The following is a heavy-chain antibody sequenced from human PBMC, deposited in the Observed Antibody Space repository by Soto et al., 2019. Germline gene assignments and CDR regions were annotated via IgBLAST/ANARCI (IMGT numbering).Heavy chain of an antibody. CDR3: ARYCITTRCYRFDP. CDR1: GGSISSGDYY. CDR2: IYFGGRT. Sequence: QVQLQESGPGLVKPSETLSLTCTVSGGSISSGDYYWSWIRQPPGKGLEWIAFIYFGGRTYYNPSVKSRLTTSIDTSRNQFSLKLSSVTAADTAVYYCARYCITTRCYRFDPWGQGTLVTVSS. V-gene: IGHV4-30-4*01. D-gene: IGHD2-2*01. J-gene: IGHJ5*02.